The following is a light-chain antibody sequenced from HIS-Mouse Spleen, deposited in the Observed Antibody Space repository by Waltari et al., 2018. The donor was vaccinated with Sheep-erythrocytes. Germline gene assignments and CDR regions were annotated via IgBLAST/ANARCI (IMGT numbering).Light chain of an antibody. J-gene: IGKJ4*01. CDR1: KDISNY. V-gene: IGKV1-33*01. CDR3: QQYDNLLT. CDR2: DAS. Sequence: DIQMTQSPSSLSASVGDRVTITCQASKDISNYLNWYQQKPGKAPKLLIYDASNLETGGPSRFSGSGSGTDFTFTISSLQPEDIATYYCQQYDNLLTFGGGTK.